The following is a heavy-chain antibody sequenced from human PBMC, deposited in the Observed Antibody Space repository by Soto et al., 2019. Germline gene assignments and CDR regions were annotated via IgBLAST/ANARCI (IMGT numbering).Heavy chain of an antibody. D-gene: IGHD3-10*01. CDR2: ISSSSSYI. V-gene: IGHV3-21*01. CDR1: VFTFSSYS. J-gene: IGHJ4*02. Sequence: EVQLVKSGGGLVKPGGSLRLSCAASVFTFSSYSMNWVRQAPGKGLEWVSSISSSSSYIYYADSVKGRFTSSRDNAKNSLYLKMNSLRAEDTAAYYCARDGLGGVRGVINNWGQGTLVTVSS. CDR3: ARDGLGGVRGVINN.